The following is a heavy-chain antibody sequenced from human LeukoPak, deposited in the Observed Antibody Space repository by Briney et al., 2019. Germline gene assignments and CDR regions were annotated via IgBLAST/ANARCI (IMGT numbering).Heavy chain of an antibody. CDR3: ARQGRMARSYWFDP. CDR2: IYYSGST. D-gene: IGHD3-10*01. J-gene: IGHJ5*02. V-gene: IGHV4-61*09. Sequence: PSQTLSLTCTVSGGSISSGSYYWSWIRQPAGKGLEWIGYIYYSGSTNYNPSLKSRVTISVDTSKNQFSLKLSSVTAADTAVYYCARQGRMARSYWFDPWGQGTLVTVSS. CDR1: GGSISSGSYY.